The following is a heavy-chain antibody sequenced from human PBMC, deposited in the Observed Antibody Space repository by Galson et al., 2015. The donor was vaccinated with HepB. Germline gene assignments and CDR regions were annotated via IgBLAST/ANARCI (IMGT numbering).Heavy chain of an antibody. CDR2: ISSSSSYI. D-gene: IGHD6-13*01. CDR1: GFTFSSYS. J-gene: IGHJ4*02. CDR3: ARGIAAAGFDY. Sequence: SLRLSCAASGFTFSSYSMNWVRQAPGKGLEWVSSISSSSSYIYYADPVKGRFTISRDNAKNSLYLQMNSLRAEDTAVYYCARGIAAAGFDYWGQGTLVTVSS. V-gene: IGHV3-21*01.